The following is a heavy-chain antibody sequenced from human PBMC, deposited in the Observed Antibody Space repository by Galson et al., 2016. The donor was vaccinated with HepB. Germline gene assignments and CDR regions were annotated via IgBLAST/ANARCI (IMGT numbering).Heavy chain of an antibody. CDR2: INPSGGST. CDR3: ARDFVPRYSSSFSQYFQH. Sequence: SVKVSCKASGYTFTSHYMHWVRQAPGQGLEWMGIINPSGGSTSYAQKFQGRVTMTTDTSTSAVYMELSSLRSDDTAVYYCARDFVPRYSSSFSQYFQHWGQGTLVTVSS. V-gene: IGHV1-46*01. J-gene: IGHJ1*01. D-gene: IGHD6-13*01. CDR1: GYTFTSHY.